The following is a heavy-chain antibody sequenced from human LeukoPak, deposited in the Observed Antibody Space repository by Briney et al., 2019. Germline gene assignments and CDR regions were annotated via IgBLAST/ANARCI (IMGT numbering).Heavy chain of an antibody. V-gene: IGHV1-2*06. Sequence: GASVKVSCKASGYTFTGYYMHWVRQAPGQGLEWMGRINPNSGGTNYAQKFQGRVTMTRDTSISTAYMELSRLRSDDTAVYYSARDMSRYYDFWSGYGSDYWGQGTLVTVSS. CDR3: ARDMSRYYDFWSGYGSDY. D-gene: IGHD3-3*01. CDR1: GYTFTGYY. CDR2: INPNSGGT. J-gene: IGHJ4*02.